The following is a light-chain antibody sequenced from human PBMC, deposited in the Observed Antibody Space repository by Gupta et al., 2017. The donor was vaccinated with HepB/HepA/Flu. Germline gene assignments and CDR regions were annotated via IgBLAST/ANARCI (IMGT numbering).Light chain of an antibody. CDR2: DAS. Sequence: EIVLTQSPATLSLSPGERATLSCRASQSVSSYLAWYQQKPGQAPRLLIYDASNRATGIPARGSGSGSGTDFTLTSRSLEPEDVSFYDWQKRSNSVSTFGQGTRLEIK. CDR3: QKRSNSVST. CDR1: QSVSSY. V-gene: IGKV3-11*01. J-gene: IGKJ5*01.